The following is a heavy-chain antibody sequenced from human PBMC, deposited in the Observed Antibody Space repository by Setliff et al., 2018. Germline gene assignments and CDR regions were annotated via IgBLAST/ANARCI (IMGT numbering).Heavy chain of an antibody. Sequence: PGGSLRLSCAASGFTFNNYWMTWVRQAPGKGLEWVANIERDGSEKFYVDSVKGRFTTSRDNAKNSLYLEMNGLRADDTAVYYCARLVMRGFDIWGQGTTVTVSS. CDR2: IERDGSEK. CDR3: ARLVMRGFDI. CDR1: GFTFNNYW. J-gene: IGHJ3*02. D-gene: IGHD2-21*01. V-gene: IGHV3-7*03.